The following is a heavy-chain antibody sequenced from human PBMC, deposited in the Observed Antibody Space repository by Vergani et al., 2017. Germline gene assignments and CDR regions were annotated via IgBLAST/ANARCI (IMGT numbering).Heavy chain of an antibody. CDR3: AGAGRCSSTSCYKFVDYYYYMDG. Sequence: QVQLVQSGAEVKKPGSSVKVSCKASGGTFSSYAISWVRQAPGQGLEWMGGIIPIFGTANYAQKFQGRVTLTADESTSTAYMELSSLRSEDTAVYYCAGAGRCSSTSCYKFVDYYYYMDGWGKGTTVTVSS. J-gene: IGHJ6*03. D-gene: IGHD2-2*02. CDR1: GGTFSSYA. CDR2: IIPIFGTA. V-gene: IGHV1-69*01.